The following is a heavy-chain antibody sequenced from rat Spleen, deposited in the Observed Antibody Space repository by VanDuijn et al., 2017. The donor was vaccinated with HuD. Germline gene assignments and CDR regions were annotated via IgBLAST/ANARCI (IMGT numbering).Heavy chain of an antibody. CDR1: GFTFSNYD. CDR3: TRDPDY. Sequence: EVQLVESGGGLVQPGRSMKLSCVASGFTFSNYDMAWVRQAPTKGLEWVASISNDGGSTYYRDSVKGRFTISRANAEHTQYLQMDSLRSEDTATYYCTRDPDYWGQGVMVTVSS. J-gene: IGHJ2*01. V-gene: IGHV5S13*01. CDR2: ISNDGGST.